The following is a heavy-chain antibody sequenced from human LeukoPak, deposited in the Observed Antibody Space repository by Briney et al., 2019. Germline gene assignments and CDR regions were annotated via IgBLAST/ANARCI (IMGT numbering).Heavy chain of an antibody. Sequence: GGSLRLSCAASGFTFSSHSMNWVRQAPGKGLEWVSYISSSSSTIYYADSVKGRFTISRDNAKNSLYLQMNSLRAEDTAVYYCAREIPDYDFWSGYSDYWGQGTLVTVSS. CDR1: GFTFSSHS. J-gene: IGHJ4*02. CDR2: ISSSSSTI. V-gene: IGHV3-48*01. D-gene: IGHD3-3*01. CDR3: AREIPDYDFWSGYSDY.